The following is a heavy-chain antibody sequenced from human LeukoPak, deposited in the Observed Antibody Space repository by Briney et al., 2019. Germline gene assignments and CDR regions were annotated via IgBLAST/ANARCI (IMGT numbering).Heavy chain of an antibody. V-gene: IGHV3-20*04. CDR1: GFSFDDYG. CDR2: INWNGGST. CDR3: ARPQPYVGEGAFGY. D-gene: IGHD3-16*01. J-gene: IGHJ4*02. Sequence: GGSLRLSCAAPGFSFDDYGMRWVRQAPGKGLEWVSAINWNGGSTGYADSVKGRFTISRDNAKNSLYLQMGSLRAEDTALYYCARPQPYVGEGAFGYWGQGTPVTVSS.